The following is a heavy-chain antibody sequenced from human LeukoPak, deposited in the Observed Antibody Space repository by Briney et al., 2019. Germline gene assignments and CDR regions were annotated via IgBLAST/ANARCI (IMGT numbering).Heavy chain of an antibody. CDR3: AREGVSGSYLGY. J-gene: IGHJ4*02. V-gene: IGHV1-46*01. Sequence: GASVKVSCKAFGYTFTSNYMHWVRQAPGQGPEWMGVISPSGGSTTYAQKFQGRVTLTRDMSTSTVYMELSSLRSEDTAVYYCAREGVSGSYLGYWGQGTLVTVSS. CDR2: ISPSGGST. D-gene: IGHD1-26*01. CDR1: GYTFTSNY.